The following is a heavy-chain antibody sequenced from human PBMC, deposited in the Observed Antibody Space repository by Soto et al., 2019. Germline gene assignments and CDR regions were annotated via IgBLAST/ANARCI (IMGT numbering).Heavy chain of an antibody. CDR1: GFTFSNYA. J-gene: IGHJ4*02. CDR2: ISASGGST. Sequence: EVQLLDSGGGLVQPGGSLRLSCAASGFTFSNYAMNWVRQAPGKGLDWVSAISASGGSTYYADSVKGRFTISRDNSKNPLYLQMSSLRAEDTAVYYCAKGPLGSGYDRYYWGKGTLVTVSS. V-gene: IGHV3-23*01. CDR3: AKGPLGSGYDRYY. D-gene: IGHD5-12*01.